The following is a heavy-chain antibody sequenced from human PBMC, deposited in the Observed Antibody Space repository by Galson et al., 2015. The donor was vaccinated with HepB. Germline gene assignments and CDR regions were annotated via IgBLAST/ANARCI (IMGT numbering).Heavy chain of an antibody. CDR1: GYTFTSYG. J-gene: IGHJ6*02. CDR3: AREYGSTWPHYYGLDA. V-gene: IGHV1-18*04. Sequence: SVKVSCKASGYTFTSYGISWVRQAPGQGLEWMGWISSYYGDTKSAQRLQGRVTLTTDTSASTAYLELRSLTSDDTAVYHCAREYGSTWPHYYGLDAWGQGTTVTVSS. CDR2: ISSYYGDT. D-gene: IGHD6-13*01.